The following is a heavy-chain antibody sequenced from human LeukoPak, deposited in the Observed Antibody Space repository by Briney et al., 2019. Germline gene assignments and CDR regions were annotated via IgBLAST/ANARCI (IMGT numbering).Heavy chain of an antibody. V-gene: IGHV4-4*02. CDR3: ARDPTAAGNYYYGMDV. CDR1: GVSISSSNW. CDR2: IYHSGST. J-gene: IGHJ6*02. D-gene: IGHD6-13*01. Sequence: SETLSLTCAVSGVSISSSNWWSWVRQPPGKGLEWIGEIYHSGSTNYNPSLKSRVTISVDTSKNQFSLKLSSVTAADTAVYYCARDPTAAGNYYYGMDVWGQGTTVTVSS.